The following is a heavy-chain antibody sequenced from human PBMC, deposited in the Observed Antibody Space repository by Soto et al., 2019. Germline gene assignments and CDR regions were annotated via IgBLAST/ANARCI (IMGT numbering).Heavy chain of an antibody. CDR3: ARVSREVVPAAIDY. CDR2: INSDGSST. Sequence: GGSLRLSCAASGFTFSSYWVHWVRQAPGKGLVWVSRINSDGSSTTYADSVKGRFTISRDNAKNTLYLQMTSLRAEDTAVYYCARVSREVVPAAIDYWGQGTLVTVSS. J-gene: IGHJ4*02. V-gene: IGHV3-74*01. CDR1: GFTFSSYW. D-gene: IGHD2-2*01.